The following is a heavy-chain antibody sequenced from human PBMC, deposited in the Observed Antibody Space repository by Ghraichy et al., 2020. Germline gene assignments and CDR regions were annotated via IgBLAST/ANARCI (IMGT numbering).Heavy chain of an antibody. V-gene: IGHV1-8*01. J-gene: IGHJ6*02. CDR2: MNPNSGNT. D-gene: IGHD6-19*01. Sequence: ASVKVSCKASGYTFTSYDINWVRQATGQGLEWMGWMNPNSGNTGYAQKFQGRVTMTRNTSINTAYMELSSLRSEDTAVYYCARGGWQWLVPVFYNGYYYYGMDVWGQGTTVTVSS. CDR3: ARGGWQWLVPVFYNGYYYYGMDV. CDR1: GYTFTSYD.